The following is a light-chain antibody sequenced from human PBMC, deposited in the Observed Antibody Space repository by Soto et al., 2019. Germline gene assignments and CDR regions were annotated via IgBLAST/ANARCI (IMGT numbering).Light chain of an antibody. CDR3: RSFGGSKGVA. Sequence: QSVLTQPPSASGSPGQSVTISCTGTNSDVGGYNYVFWYQQHPGKAPKVIIYEVNKRPSGVPDRFSGSKSGNTASLTVSGLQAEDEANYYCRSFGGSKGVAFGGGTKLTVL. CDR2: EVN. J-gene: IGLJ2*01. CDR1: NSDVGGYNY. V-gene: IGLV2-8*01.